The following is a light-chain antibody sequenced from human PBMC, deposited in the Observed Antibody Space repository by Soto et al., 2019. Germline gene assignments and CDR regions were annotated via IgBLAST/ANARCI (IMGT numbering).Light chain of an antibody. J-gene: IGLJ2*01. V-gene: IGLV2-14*03. CDR1: SSDVGGYDY. CDR2: DVN. Sequence: QSALTQPASVSGSPGQSITISCTGTSSDVGGYDYVSWYQQHPGKAPKLMLYDVNNRPSGVSNRFSGSKSGNTASLTISGLQAEDVADYYCSSYTSSITLVFGAGTKVTVL. CDR3: SSYTSSITLV.